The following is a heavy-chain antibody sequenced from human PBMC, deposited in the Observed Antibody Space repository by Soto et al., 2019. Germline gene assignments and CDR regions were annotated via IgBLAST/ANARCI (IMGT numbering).Heavy chain of an antibody. CDR3: AKAFLYDFWSGYYIAY. CDR1: GFTFSSYA. D-gene: IGHD3-3*01. V-gene: IGHV3-23*01. J-gene: IGHJ4*02. CDR2: ISGSGGST. Sequence: GGSLRLSCAASGFTFSSYAMSWVRQAPGKGLEWVSAISGSGGSTYYADSVKGRFTISRDNSKNTLYLQMNSLRAEDTAVYYCAKAFLYDFWSGYYIAYWGQGTLVTVSS.